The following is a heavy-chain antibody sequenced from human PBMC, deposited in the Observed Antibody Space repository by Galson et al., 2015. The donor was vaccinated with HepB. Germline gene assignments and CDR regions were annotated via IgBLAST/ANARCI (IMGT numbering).Heavy chain of an antibody. CDR1: GLTFSTYA. Sequence: SLRLSCAASGLTFSTYAMSWVRQAPGKGLEWVGFIRSKTYGGTTEHAAAVKGRFTVSRDDSKSIAYLQMSSLRTGDTAVYYCAREEDCSGTSCHSVWGQGTLVTVSS. J-gene: IGHJ4*02. CDR3: AREEDCSGTSCHSV. CDR2: IRSKTYGGTT. D-gene: IGHD2-15*01. V-gene: IGHV3-49*04.